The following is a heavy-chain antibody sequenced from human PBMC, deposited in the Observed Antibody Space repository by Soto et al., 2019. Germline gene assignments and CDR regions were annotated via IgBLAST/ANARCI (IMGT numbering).Heavy chain of an antibody. D-gene: IGHD3-22*01. CDR1: RFIFSNYW. CDR3: ATTLNYFDTSGLRE. Sequence: EVQLVESGGGLVQPGGSLRLSCAASRFIFSNYWMNWVRQAPGKGLEWVANIKQDGSETYYVDSVKGRFTISRHNAKNSLYLEMNSLRVEDTAVYFCATTLNYFDTSGLREWGQGTLVTVSS. J-gene: IGHJ4*02. V-gene: IGHV3-7*03. CDR2: IKQDGSET.